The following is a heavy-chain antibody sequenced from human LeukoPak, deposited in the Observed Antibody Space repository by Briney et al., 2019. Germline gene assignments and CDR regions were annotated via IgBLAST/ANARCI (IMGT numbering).Heavy chain of an antibody. Sequence: GGSLRLSCAASGFTFSSYWMSWVRQAPGKGLEWVANIKQDGSEKYYVDSVKGRLTISRDNAKNSLYLQMNSLRAEDTAVYYCARVGYDSSRDAFDIWGQGTMVTVSS. CDR1: GFTFSSYW. J-gene: IGHJ3*02. CDR2: IKQDGSEK. D-gene: IGHD3-22*01. CDR3: ARVGYDSSRDAFDI. V-gene: IGHV3-7*01.